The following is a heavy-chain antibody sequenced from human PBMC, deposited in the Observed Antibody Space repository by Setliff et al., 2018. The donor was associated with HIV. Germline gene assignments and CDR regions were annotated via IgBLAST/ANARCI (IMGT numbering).Heavy chain of an antibody. D-gene: IGHD3-10*01. Sequence: GGSLRLSCAASGFSFSSFEINWVRQAPGKGLEWISYISSRGNFIYYADSVKGRFTISRDNAKNSLYLQMNSLRAEDTAVYYCARGLAGTYGKGDWFDPWGQGTQVTVSS. CDR2: ISSRGNFI. V-gene: IGHV3-48*03. J-gene: IGHJ5*02. CDR3: ARGLAGTYGKGDWFDP. CDR1: GFSFSSFE.